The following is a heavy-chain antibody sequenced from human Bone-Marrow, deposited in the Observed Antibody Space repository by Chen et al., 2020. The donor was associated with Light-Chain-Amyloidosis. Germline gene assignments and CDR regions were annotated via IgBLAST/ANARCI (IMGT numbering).Heavy chain of an antibody. J-gene: IGHJ4*02. D-gene: IGHD2-15*01. CDR1: GFTFSSHW. Sequence: EVQLVESGGGLVQPGGSLRLACAASGFTFSSHWMHWVRQAPGKGLVWVSRINGDGSSTSYADSVKGRFTISRDNAKNTLYLQMNSLRAEDTAVYYCARAYCSGDSCPNSLGYWGQGTLVTVSS. CDR3: ARAYCSGDSCPNSLGY. CDR2: INGDGSST. V-gene: IGHV3-74*01.